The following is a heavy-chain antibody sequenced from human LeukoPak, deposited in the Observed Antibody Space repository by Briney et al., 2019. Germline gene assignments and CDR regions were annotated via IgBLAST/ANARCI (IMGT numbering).Heavy chain of an antibody. CDR1: GYTFTSYD. D-gene: IGHD6-6*01. V-gene: IGHV1-8*01. Sequence: GASVKVSCKASGYTFTSYDINWVRQATGQGPEWMGWMNPNSGNTGYAQKFQGRVTMTRNTSISTAYMELSSLRSEDTAVYYCARGFTLDSSSSGSDYWGQGTLVTVSS. J-gene: IGHJ4*02. CDR3: ARGFTLDSSSSGSDY. CDR2: MNPNSGNT.